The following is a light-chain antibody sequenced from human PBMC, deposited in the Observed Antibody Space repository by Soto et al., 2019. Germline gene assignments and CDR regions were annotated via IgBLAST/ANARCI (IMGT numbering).Light chain of an antibody. CDR3: QHYNNYAPWT. V-gene: IGKV1-5*01. J-gene: IGKJ1*01. CDR1: QSISSW. CDR2: DAS. Sequence: DIQMTQSPSTLSASVGDRVTITCRASQSISSWLAWYQQKPGKAPKLLIYDASTLESGVPSRFSGSGSGTEFTLTVSSLQPDDFATYYCQHYNNYAPWTFGQGTKVDI.